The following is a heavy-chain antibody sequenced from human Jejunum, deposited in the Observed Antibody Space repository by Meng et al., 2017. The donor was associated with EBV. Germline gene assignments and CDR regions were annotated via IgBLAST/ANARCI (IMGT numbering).Heavy chain of an antibody. Sequence: QQWGAGLLKPSETLSLTCAVYGGSFSDYYWTWIRQPPGKGLEWIGEINHGGGAIYNPSLKSRVTISVDTSKNQFSLKLSSVTAADTAVYYCARLGGYASGTYYPIDPWGQGTLVTVSS. V-gene: IGHV4-34*01. CDR3: ARLGGYASGTYYPIDP. CDR1: GGSFSDYY. CDR2: INHGGGA. D-gene: IGHD3-10*01. J-gene: IGHJ5*02.